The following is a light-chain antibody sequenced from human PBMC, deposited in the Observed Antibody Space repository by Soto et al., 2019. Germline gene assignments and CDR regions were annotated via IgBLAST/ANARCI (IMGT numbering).Light chain of an antibody. CDR2: GAS. J-gene: IGKJ5*01. V-gene: IGKV3-15*01. Sequence: IVLTQSPGTLSLSPGERATLSCRSIQSVSSSQLAWYQQKPGQAPRLLMYGASSRATGIPARFSGSGSGTEFTLTISSLQSEDFAVYYCQQYNNGPPITFGQGRRLEI. CDR1: QSVSSS. CDR3: QQYNNGPPIT.